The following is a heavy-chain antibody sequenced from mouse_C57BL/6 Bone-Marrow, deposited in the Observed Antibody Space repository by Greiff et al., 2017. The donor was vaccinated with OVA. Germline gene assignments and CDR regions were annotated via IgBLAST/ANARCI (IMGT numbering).Heavy chain of an antibody. Sequence: VQLKESVAELVRPGASVKLSCTASGFNIQNTYMHWVKQRPEQGLEWIGRIDPATGNTKYAPKFQGKATITADTSSNTAYLQLSSLTSEDTTIYYCARGGYGNYSFAYWGQGTLVTVSA. V-gene: IGHV14-3*01. CDR3: ARGGYGNYSFAY. CDR1: GFNIQNTY. CDR2: IDPATGNT. D-gene: IGHD2-1*01. J-gene: IGHJ3*01.